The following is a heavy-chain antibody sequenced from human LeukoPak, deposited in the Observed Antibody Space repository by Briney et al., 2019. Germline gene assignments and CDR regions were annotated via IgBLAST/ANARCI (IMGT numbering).Heavy chain of an antibody. CDR3: ARAFYDFLTGYPAYFDY. D-gene: IGHD3-9*01. CDR2: ISSSSSHI. V-gene: IGHV3-21*01. Sequence: PGGSLRLSCAASGFSFSTYSMNWVRQAPGKGLEWVSSISSSSSHIYYADSVKGRFTISRDNAKNSLYPQMNSLRAEDTAVYYCARAFYDFLTGYPAYFDYWGQGTLVTVSS. J-gene: IGHJ4*02. CDR1: GFSFSTYS.